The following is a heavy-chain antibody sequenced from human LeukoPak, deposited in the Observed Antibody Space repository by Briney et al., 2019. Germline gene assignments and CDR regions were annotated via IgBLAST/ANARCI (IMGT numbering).Heavy chain of an antibody. Sequence: ASVKVSCKASGYTFTSYDINWVRQATGQGLEWMGWMNPNSGNTGYAQKFQGRVTMTRNTSISTAYMELSSLRSEDTAVYYCARLYGSGGLYYYGMDVWGQGTTVTVSS. CDR3: ARLYGSGGLYYYGMDV. V-gene: IGHV1-8*01. CDR1: GYTFTSYD. D-gene: IGHD2-15*01. CDR2: MNPNSGNT. J-gene: IGHJ6*02.